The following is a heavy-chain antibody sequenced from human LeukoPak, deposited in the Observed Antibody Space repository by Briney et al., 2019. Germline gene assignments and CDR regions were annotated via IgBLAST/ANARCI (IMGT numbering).Heavy chain of an antibody. CDR2: IYPGDSDT. CDR1: GYSFTSYW. CDR3: ARIAYGDYPYYYYYYYMDV. D-gene: IGHD4-17*01. J-gene: IGHJ6*03. V-gene: IGHV5-51*01. Sequence: GESLKISCKGSGYSFTSYWIGWVRQMPGKGLEWMGIIYPGDSDTRYSPSFQGQVTISADKSISTAYLQWSSPKASDTAMYYCARIAYGDYPYYYYYYYMDVWGKGTTVTISS.